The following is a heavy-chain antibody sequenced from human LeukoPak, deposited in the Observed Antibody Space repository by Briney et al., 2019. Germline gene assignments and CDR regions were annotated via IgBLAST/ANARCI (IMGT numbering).Heavy chain of an antibody. D-gene: IGHD6-13*01. V-gene: IGHV4-39*07. J-gene: IGHJ4*02. CDR3: ARGSSSWLQSPLDY. Sequence: WVRQPPGKGLEWIGSIYYSGSTYYNPSLKSRVTISVDTSKNQFSLKLSSVTAADTAVYYCARGSSSWLQSPLDYWGQGTLVTVSS. CDR2: IYYSGST.